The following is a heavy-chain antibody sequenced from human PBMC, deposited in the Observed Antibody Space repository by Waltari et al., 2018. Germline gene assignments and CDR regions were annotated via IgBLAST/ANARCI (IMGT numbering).Heavy chain of an antibody. CDR2: IIPIFGTA. CDR3: ARDPRIAAAVPLYGMDV. Sequence: QVQLVQSGAEVKKPGSSVKVSCKASGGTFSSYAISWVRQAPGQGLEWMGGIIPIFGTASYAQKFQGRVTITADESTSTAYMELSSLRSEDTAVYYCARDPRIAAAVPLYGMDVWGQGTTVTVSS. D-gene: IGHD6-13*01. J-gene: IGHJ6*02. V-gene: IGHV1-69*01. CDR1: GGTFSSYA.